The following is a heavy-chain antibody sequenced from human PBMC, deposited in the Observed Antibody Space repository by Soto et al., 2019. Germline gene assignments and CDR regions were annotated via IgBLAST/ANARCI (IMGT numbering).Heavy chain of an antibody. D-gene: IGHD1-20*01. J-gene: IGHJ4*02. Sequence: QVQLVESGGGVVQPGRSLRLSCAASGFTFSSYGMHWVRQAPGKGLEWVAVIWYDGSNKYYADSVKGRFTISRDNSKNTLYLQMNSLRAEDTAVYYCARENNWNDVRTLGYWGQGTLVTVSS. CDR1: GFTFSSYG. CDR3: ARENNWNDVRTLGY. CDR2: IWYDGSNK. V-gene: IGHV3-33*01.